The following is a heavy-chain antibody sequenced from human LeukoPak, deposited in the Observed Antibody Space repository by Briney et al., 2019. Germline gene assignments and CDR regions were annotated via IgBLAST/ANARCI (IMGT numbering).Heavy chain of an antibody. CDR1: GYTLTSYG. J-gene: IGHJ4*02. V-gene: IGHV1-18*01. CDR2: ISAHNGNT. Sequence: ASVKVSCKASGYTLTSYGISWVRQAPGQGLEWMGWISAHNGNTNYAQKFQGRVTMTTDTSTNTAYMELRSLRSDDTAVYYCARDQEGFDYWGQGTLVTVSS. CDR3: ARDQEGFDY.